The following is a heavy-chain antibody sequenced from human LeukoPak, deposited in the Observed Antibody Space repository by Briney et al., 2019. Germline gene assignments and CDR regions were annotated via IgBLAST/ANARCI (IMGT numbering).Heavy chain of an antibody. Sequence: GGSLRLSCAASGFTFSSYSMNWVRQAPGKGLEWVSSISSSSSYIYYADSVKGRFTISRDNAKNSLYLQMNSLRAEDTAVYYCARVWCSSTSCQYDVYWGQGTLVTVSS. V-gene: IGHV3-21*01. D-gene: IGHD2-2*01. CDR3: ARVWCSSTSCQYDVY. J-gene: IGHJ4*02. CDR1: GFTFSSYS. CDR2: ISSSSSYI.